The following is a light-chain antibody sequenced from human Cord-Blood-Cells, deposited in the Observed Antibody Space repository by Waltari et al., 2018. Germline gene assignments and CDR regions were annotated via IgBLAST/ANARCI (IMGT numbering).Light chain of an antibody. J-gene: IGLJ2*01. CDR3: SSYTSSSTLVV. CDR1: RSDVGGYNY. Sequence: QSALTQPASVSGSPGQSLTISCTGTRSDVGGYNYVSWYQHPPGKAPKLMIYDVSNRPSGVSTRFSGSKSVNTAALTSSGLQAEDEADYYCSSYTSSSTLVVFGGGTKLTVL. CDR2: DVS. V-gene: IGLV2-14*03.